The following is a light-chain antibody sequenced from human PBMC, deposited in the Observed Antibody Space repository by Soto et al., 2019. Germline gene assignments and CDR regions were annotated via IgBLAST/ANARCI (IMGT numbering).Light chain of an antibody. Sequence: QSALTQPASVSGSPGQSIAISCTGTNSDVGGYNYVSWYQQHPGKAPNLMIYDVTNRPSGVSNRFSGSKSGNTASLTISGLQAEDEADYYCSSYTTSSTLVFGGGTKLTVL. CDR3: SSYTTSSTLV. J-gene: IGLJ2*01. CDR2: DVT. V-gene: IGLV2-14*01. CDR1: NSDVGGYNY.